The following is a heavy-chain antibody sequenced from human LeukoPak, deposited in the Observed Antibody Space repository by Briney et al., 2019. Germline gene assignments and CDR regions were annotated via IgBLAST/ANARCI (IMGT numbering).Heavy chain of an antibody. CDR1: GGSISSSSYY. CDR3: ARRVVAARPFDY. V-gene: IGHV4-39*01. CDR2: IYYSGSN. Sequence: KSSETLSLTCTVSGGSISSSSYYWGWIRQPQGKGLEWIGSIYYSGSNYYNPSLKRRVTISVDTSKSQFSLKLSSVTAADTAVYYCARRVVAARPFDYWGQGTLVTVSS. D-gene: IGHD6-6*01. J-gene: IGHJ4*02.